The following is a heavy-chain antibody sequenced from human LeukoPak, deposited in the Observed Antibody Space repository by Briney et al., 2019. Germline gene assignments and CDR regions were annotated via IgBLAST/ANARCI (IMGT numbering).Heavy chain of an antibody. D-gene: IGHD6-13*01. CDR1: GXNFRSNG. CDR2: IWYDGSNK. J-gene: IGHJ4*02. Sequence: GGSLRLSCAASGXNFRSNGMYWVRQAPGKGLEWVAVIWYDGSNKYYGDSVKGRFTVSRDNSKNTLYLQMNSLRAEDTAVYYCARGGTSAAGIDYWGQGTLVTVSS. V-gene: IGHV3-33*07. CDR3: ARGGTSAAGIDY.